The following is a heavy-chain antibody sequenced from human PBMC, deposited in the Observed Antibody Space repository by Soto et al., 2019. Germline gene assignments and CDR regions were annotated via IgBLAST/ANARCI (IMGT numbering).Heavy chain of an antibody. CDR3: AGLDTSMVKTAGY. Sequence: GGSLRLSCAASGVTFSSYSMNWVRQAPGKGLEWVSSISSSTSYIYYADSVKGRFTISRDNAKNSLYLQMNSLRAEDTAVYYCAGLDTSMVKTAGYWGQGTLVTVSS. CDR2: ISSSTSYI. CDR1: GVTFSSYS. D-gene: IGHD5-18*01. V-gene: IGHV3-21*06. J-gene: IGHJ4*02.